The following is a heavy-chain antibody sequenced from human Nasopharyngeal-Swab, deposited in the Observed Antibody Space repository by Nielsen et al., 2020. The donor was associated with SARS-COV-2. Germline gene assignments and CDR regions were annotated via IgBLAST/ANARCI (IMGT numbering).Heavy chain of an antibody. CDR3: ARGGGYVDAFDI. Sequence: SLKISCAASGFTFDDYAMHWVRQAPGKGLEWVSGISWNSGSIGYADSVKGRFTISRDNSKNTLYLQMNSLRAEDTAVYYCARGGGYVDAFDIWGQGTMVTVSS. CDR2: ISWNSGSI. D-gene: IGHD3-16*01. V-gene: IGHV3-9*01. CDR1: GFTFDDYA. J-gene: IGHJ3*02.